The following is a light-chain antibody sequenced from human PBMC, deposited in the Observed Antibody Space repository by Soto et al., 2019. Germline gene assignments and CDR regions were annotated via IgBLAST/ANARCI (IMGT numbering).Light chain of an antibody. CDR2: WAS. CDR3: QQYYLSPQT. CDR1: QSVLYNSNNKNY. J-gene: IGKJ1*01. Sequence: DIVMTQSPDSLAVSLGERATINCKSSQSVLYNSNNKNYLAWYRQKPGQPPKLLIYWASTRESGVPDRISGGGSGTDFTLTISSLQAEDVAVYYCQQYYLSPQTFDQGTKVEIK. V-gene: IGKV4-1*01.